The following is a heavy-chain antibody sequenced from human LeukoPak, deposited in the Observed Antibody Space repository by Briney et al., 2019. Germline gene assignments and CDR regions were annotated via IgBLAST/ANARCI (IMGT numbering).Heavy chain of an antibody. J-gene: IGHJ1*01. CDR3: TTDAPFYGSGTYFSDFQH. D-gene: IGHD3-10*01. CDR1: GFTFRNYA. V-gene: IGHV3-23*01. CDR2: ISGSGGST. Sequence: PGGSLRLSCAASGFTFRNYAMSWVRQAPGKGLEWVSAISGSGGSTYYADSVKGRFTISRDNSKNTLYLQMNSLRAEDTGVYYCTTDAPFYGSGTYFSDFQHWGQGTLVTVSS.